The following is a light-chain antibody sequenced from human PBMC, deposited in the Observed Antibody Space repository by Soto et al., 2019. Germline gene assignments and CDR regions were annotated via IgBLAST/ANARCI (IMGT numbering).Light chain of an antibody. CDR2: LTY. J-gene: IGKJ1*01. CDR3: QHYNSYSEA. V-gene: IGKV1-17*01. CDR1: QGIGND. Sequence: DIQMNQSPSSLSASVGDRVTITCRASQGIGNDLGWYQQKPGKAPKRLIYLTYSLQTGVPSRFSGSGSGTEFSLTISSLQPDDFATYYCQHYNSYSEAFGQGTKVDI.